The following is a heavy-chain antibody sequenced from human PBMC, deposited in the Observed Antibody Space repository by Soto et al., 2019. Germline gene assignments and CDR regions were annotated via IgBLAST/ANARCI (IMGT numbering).Heavy chain of an antibody. J-gene: IGHJ5*02. Sequence: GESLKISCTGFGYTFTTFWISWVLQMPGKGLEWMGRIDPGDTYATYSPAFQGHVTISADKATSTAYLQWSRLKASDTAMYVCARIYCATTTCDSWFDPWGQGTLVTVSS. V-gene: IGHV5-10-1*01. D-gene: IGHD1-26*01. CDR2: IDPGDTYA. CDR1: GYTFTTFW. CDR3: ARIYCATTTCDSWFDP.